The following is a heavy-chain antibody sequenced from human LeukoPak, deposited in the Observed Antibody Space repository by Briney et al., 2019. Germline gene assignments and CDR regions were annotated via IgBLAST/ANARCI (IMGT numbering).Heavy chain of an antibody. CDR3: ARGRPSSGWFGGRSYFQH. CDR1: GGTFTSYA. Sequence: ASVKVSCKTSGGTFTSYAITWVRQAPGQGLEWMGWMNPNSGNTGYAQKFQGRVTMTRNTSISTAYMELSSLRSEDTAVYYCARGRPSSGWFGGRSYFQHWGQGTLVTVSS. J-gene: IGHJ1*01. CDR2: MNPNSGNT. V-gene: IGHV1-8*02. D-gene: IGHD6-19*01.